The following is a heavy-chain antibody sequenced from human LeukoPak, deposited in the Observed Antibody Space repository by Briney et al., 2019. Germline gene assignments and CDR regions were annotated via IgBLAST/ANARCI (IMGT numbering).Heavy chain of an antibody. Sequence: PSETLSLTCAVYGGSFSPYYWSWIRQSPGKGLQWIAEVNHRGDTNHNPSVKGRVTISVDTSKNQFSLKVTSLTAADTAVYYCARGPTISETGYFDYWGQGTLVTVSS. J-gene: IGHJ4*03. V-gene: IGHV4-34*01. CDR3: ARGPTISETGYFDY. CDR2: VNHRGDT. D-gene: IGHD1-1*01. CDR1: GGSFSPYY.